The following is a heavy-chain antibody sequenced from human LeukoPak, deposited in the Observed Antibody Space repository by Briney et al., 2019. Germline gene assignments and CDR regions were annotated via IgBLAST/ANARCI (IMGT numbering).Heavy chain of an antibody. CDR1: GYSISSGYY. CDR2: IYHSGST. Sequence: SETLSLTCAVSGYSISSGYYWGWIRQPPGKGLEWIGSIYHSGSTYYNPSLKSRVTISVDTSKKQFSLKLSSVTAADTAVYYCARDPGVVVPAGARGFDPWGQGTLVTVSS. J-gene: IGHJ5*02. V-gene: IGHV4-38-2*02. D-gene: IGHD2-2*01. CDR3: ARDPGVVVPAGARGFDP.